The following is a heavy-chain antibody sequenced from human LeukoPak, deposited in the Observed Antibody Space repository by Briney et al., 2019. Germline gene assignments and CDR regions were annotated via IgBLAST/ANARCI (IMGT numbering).Heavy chain of an antibody. D-gene: IGHD3-22*01. J-gene: IGHJ4*02. CDR1: GFTFSSYS. CDR3: AKGSYYDSSGSFYFDY. CDR2: ISGWVDNT. Sequence: GGSLRLSCPAAGFTFSSYSMSWVRQAPGDGREWVSCISGWVDNTYYADAVKGRFTISRDNSKNTLYVQVNSLGTEDTAAYYCAKGSYYDSSGSFYFDYWGQGTLVTVSS. V-gene: IGHV3-23*01.